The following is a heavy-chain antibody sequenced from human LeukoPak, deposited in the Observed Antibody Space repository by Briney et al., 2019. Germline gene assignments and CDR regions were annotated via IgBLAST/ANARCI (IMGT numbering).Heavy chain of an antibody. J-gene: IGHJ5*02. CDR3: ARGVSGSSSSRRWFDP. CDR2: IIPILGIA. CDR1: GGTFSSYA. D-gene: IGHD6-6*01. Sequence: ASVKVSCKASGGTFSSYAISWVRQAPGQGLEWMGRIIPILGIANYAQKFQGRVTITADKSTSTAYMELSSLRSEDTAVYYCARGVSGSSSSRRWFDPWGQGTLVTVSS. V-gene: IGHV1-69*04.